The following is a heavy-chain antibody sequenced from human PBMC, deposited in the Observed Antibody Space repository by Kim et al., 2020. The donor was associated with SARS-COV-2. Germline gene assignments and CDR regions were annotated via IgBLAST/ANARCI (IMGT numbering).Heavy chain of an antibody. D-gene: IGHD1-1*01. Sequence: SETLSLTCTVSGVSISSGGYYWSWIRQHPGKGLEWIGYMYYSGSTSYNPSLKSRVIISVDTSKNQFSLKLSSVTAADTALYYCASGTTGYPYYFDYWGHGTLVTVSS. V-gene: IGHV4-31*03. CDR1: GVSISSGGYY. CDR2: MYYSGST. J-gene: IGHJ4*01. CDR3: ASGTTGYPYYFDY.